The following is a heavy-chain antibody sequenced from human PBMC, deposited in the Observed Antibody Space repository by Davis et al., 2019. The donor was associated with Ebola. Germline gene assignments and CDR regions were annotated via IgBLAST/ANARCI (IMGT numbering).Heavy chain of an antibody. CDR1: GFSVTTNY. Sequence: GESLKISCAASGFSVTTNYMNWVRQPPGKGLEWVSVIYSGGSTYYADSVKGRFTISRDRSKNTLYLQMNSLRAGDTAVYYCARDPYRGYYFGMDVWGQGTTVTVSS. CDR2: IYSGGST. V-gene: IGHV3-53*01. J-gene: IGHJ6*02. CDR3: ARDPYRGYYFGMDV. D-gene: IGHD1-1*01.